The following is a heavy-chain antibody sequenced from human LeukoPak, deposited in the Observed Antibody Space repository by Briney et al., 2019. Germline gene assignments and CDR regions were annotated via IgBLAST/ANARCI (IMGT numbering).Heavy chain of an antibody. CDR2: ISSSSGII. J-gene: IGHJ4*02. Sequence: GGSLRLSCAASGFTFSNYSMNWVRQAPGKGLEWVSYISSSSGIINYADSVKGRFTISRDNAKNSQYLQMNSLRVEDTALYYCARAQTYGDSRLLLDYWGQGTLVTVSS. V-gene: IGHV3-48*04. D-gene: IGHD4-17*01. CDR3: ARAQTYGDSRLLLDY. CDR1: GFTFSNYS.